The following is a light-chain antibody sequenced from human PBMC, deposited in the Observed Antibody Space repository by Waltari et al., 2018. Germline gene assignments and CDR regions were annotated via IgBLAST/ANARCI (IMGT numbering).Light chain of an antibody. J-gene: IGKJ2*01. CDR1: QSVSSN. V-gene: IGKV3-11*01. Sequence: EIVLTQSPATLSLSPGERASLSCRASQSVSSNLAWYQQKPGQAPRLLIYHASNRATGIPARFSGSGSGTDSTLTISSLEPEDFAVYYCQQRSNWPTFGQGTKLEIK. CDR2: HAS. CDR3: QQRSNWPT.